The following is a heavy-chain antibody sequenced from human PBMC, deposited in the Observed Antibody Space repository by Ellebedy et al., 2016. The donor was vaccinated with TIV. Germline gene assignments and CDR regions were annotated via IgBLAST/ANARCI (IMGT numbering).Heavy chain of an antibody. CDR3: ATDRGYGQKLKGWFDY. J-gene: IGHJ4*02. V-gene: IGHV3-64D*06. Sequence: PGGSLRLSCSASGFTFSSYAMHWVRQAPGKGLEYVSAISSNGGSTYYADSVKGRFTISRDNSKNTLYLQMSSLRAEDTAVYYCATDRGYGQKLKGWFDYWGQGTLVTVSS. CDR1: GFTFSSYA. CDR2: ISSNGGST. D-gene: IGHD5-12*01.